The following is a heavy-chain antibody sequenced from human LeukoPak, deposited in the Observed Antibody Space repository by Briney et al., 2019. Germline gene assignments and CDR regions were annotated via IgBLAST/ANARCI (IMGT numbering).Heavy chain of an antibody. V-gene: IGHV4-59*08. CDR1: GGSISSYH. Sequence: PSGTLSLTCTVSGGSISSYHWSWIRQPPGKGLEWIGYISNSGGTNYNPSLKSRVTISEDTSKNHFSLKLSSVTAADTAVYYCARQAFCSGSSCNPFDYWGQGTLVTVSS. CDR3: ARQAFCSGSSCNPFDY. D-gene: IGHD2-15*01. CDR2: ISNSGGT. J-gene: IGHJ4*02.